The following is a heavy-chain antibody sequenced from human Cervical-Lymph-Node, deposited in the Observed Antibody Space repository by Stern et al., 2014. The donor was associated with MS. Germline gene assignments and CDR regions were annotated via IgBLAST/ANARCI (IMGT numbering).Heavy chain of an antibody. CDR1: GYIFTSFY. CDR3: ARSQIKGIPFDF. D-gene: IGHD3-10*01. V-gene: IGHV1-2*05. CDR2: INPSTGST. J-gene: IGHJ4*02. Sequence: VQLVQSGAEVRKPETSVKLSCKASGYIFTSFYIHWVRQTPGQGLELLGRINPSTGSTKYAQNFRGRVTLTRDASSNTTYIELRRLTSDDTGIYYCARSQIKGIPFDFWGQGSLVTVSS.